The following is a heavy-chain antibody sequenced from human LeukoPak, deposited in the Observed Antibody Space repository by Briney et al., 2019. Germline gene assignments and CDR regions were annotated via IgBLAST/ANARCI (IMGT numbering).Heavy chain of an antibody. CDR3: AKESCSSTSCYASADY. J-gene: IGHJ4*02. D-gene: IGHD2-2*01. V-gene: IGHV3-23*01. CDR1: GFTFSSYA. CDR2: ISGSGGST. Sequence: GGSLRLSCAASGFTFSSYAMSWVRQAPGKGLEWVSAISGSGGSTYYADSVKGRFTISRDNSKDTLYLQMNSLRAEDTAVYYCAKESCSSTSCYASADYWGQGTLVTVSS.